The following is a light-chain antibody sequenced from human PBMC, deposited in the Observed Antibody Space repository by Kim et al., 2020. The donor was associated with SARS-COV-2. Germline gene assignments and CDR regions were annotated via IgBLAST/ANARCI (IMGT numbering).Light chain of an antibody. Sequence: DILMTQSPLSLPVTPGEPASIACRSSQSLLHSNGYTYLAGYLQKPGQSPQLLIYLGSNRASGVPDRFSGSGSGTDFTLKISSVEAQDVGVYYCMQALETPLTFGGGTKVDIK. V-gene: IGKV2-28*01. J-gene: IGKJ4*01. CDR1: QSLLHSNGYTY. CDR2: LGS. CDR3: MQALETPLT.